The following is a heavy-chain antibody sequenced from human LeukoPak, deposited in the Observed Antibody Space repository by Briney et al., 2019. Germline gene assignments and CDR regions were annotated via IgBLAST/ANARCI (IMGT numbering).Heavy chain of an antibody. V-gene: IGHV3-7*01. D-gene: IGHD3-9*01. J-gene: IGHJ4*02. CDR1: GFTFSSYW. Sequence: PGGSLRLSCAASGFTFSSYWMSWVRQAPGKGLEWVANIKQDGSEKYYVDSVKGRFTISRDNAKNSLYLQMNSLRAEDTAVYYCARGETRHFDWLLYRTPGFPDYWGQGTLVTVSS. CDR2: IKQDGSEK. CDR3: ARGETRHFDWLLYRTPGFPDY.